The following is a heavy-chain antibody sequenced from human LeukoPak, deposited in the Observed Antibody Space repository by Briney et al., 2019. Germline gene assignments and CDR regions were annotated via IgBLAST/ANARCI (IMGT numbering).Heavy chain of an antibody. Sequence: GASVKVSCKASGYTSTSYGISWVRQAPGQGLEWMAWISAYNGNTNYAQKLQGRVTMTTDTSTSTAYMELRSLRSDDTAVYYCASYDYGDNNWFDPWGQGTLVTVSS. CDR3: ASYDYGDNNWFDP. J-gene: IGHJ5*02. V-gene: IGHV1-18*01. CDR1: GYTSTSYG. D-gene: IGHD4-17*01. CDR2: ISAYNGNT.